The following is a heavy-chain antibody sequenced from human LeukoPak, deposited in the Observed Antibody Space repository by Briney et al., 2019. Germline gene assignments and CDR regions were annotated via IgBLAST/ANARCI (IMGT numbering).Heavy chain of an antibody. Sequence: ASVKVSCKASGYTLTGYYMHWVRQAPGQGLEWMGRINPNSGGTNYVQKFQGRVTMTRDTSISTAYMELSRLRSDDTAVYYCARDPSGTGWRDNFDSRGQGILVTVSS. D-gene: IGHD6-19*01. V-gene: IGHV1-2*02. CDR2: INPNSGGT. CDR1: GYTLTGYY. CDR3: ARDPSGTGWRDNFDS. J-gene: IGHJ4*02.